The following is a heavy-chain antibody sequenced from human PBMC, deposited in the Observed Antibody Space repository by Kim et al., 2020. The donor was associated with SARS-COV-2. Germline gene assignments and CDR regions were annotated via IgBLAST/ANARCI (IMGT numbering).Heavy chain of an antibody. CDR1: GGSISSGGYY. CDR3: ARVWGEPGNLGYCSGGSCYVFDY. CDR2: IYYSGST. J-gene: IGHJ4*02. Sequence: SETLSLTCTVSGGSISSGGYYWSWIRQHPGKGLEWIGYIYYSGSTYYNPSLKSRVTISVDTSKNQFSLKLSSVTAADTAVYYCARVWGEPGNLGYCSGGSCYVFDYWGQGTLVTVSS. D-gene: IGHD2-15*01. V-gene: IGHV4-31*03.